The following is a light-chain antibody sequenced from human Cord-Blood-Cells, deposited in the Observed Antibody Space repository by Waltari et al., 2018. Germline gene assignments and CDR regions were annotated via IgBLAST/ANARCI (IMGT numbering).Light chain of an antibody. Sequence: DIQMTQSPSYLSASVGDRVTITCRASQSISSYLNWYQQKPGKAPKLLIYAASSLQSGVPSRFSGSGSGTDFTLTISSLQPEDFATYYCQQSYSTSPSFFGQGTKLEIK. CDR1: QSISSY. V-gene: IGKV1-39*01. CDR2: AAS. CDR3: QQSYSTSPSF. J-gene: IGKJ2*01.